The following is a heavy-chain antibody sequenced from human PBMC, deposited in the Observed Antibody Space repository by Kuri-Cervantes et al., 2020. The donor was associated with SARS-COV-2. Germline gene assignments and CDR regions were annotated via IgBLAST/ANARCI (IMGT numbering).Heavy chain of an antibody. V-gene: IGHV1-69*13. D-gene: IGHD6-13*01. CDR2: IIPIFGTA. J-gene: IGHJ6*02. Sequence: SVKVSCKASGYTFTSYGISWVRQAPGQGLEWMGGIIPIFGTANYAQKFQGRVTITADESTSTAYMELSSLRSEDTAVYYCASPGIAAANYYYYGMDVWGQGTTVTVSS. CDR3: ASPGIAAANYYYYGMDV. CDR1: GYTFTSYG.